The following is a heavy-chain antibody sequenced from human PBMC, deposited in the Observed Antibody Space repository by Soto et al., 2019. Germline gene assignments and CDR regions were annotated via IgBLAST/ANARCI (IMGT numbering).Heavy chain of an antibody. D-gene: IGHD3-3*01. CDR2: FDPEDGET. J-gene: IGHJ4*02. CDR3: AIGMGYDFWSGPDSDY. CDR1: GYTLTELS. V-gene: IGHV1-24*01. Sequence: ASVKVSCKVSGYTLTELSMHWVRQAPGKGLEWMGGFDPEDGETIYAQKFQGRVTMTEDTSTDTAYMELSSLRSEDTAVYYCAIGMGYDFWSGPDSDYWGQGTLVTVSS.